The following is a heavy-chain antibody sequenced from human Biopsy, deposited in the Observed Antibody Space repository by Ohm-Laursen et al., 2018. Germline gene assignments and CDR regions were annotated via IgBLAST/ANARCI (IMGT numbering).Heavy chain of an antibody. CDR2: ISASGNHI. CDR1: GFTFSGFS. CDR3: ARDGEAKYCKHGVCPSDF. J-gene: IGHJ4*02. D-gene: IGHD2-8*01. Sequence: SLRLSCAASGFTFSGFSMNWVRQAPGKGLEWVSSISASGNHIYYTDSVKGRFTVSRDNGKNSAYLQMNSLRVEDTAAYYCARDGEAKYCKHGVCPSDFWGQGTLVTVSS. V-gene: IGHV3-21*01.